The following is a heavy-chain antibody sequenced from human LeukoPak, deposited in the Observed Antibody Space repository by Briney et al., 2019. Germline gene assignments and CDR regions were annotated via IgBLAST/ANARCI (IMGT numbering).Heavy chain of an antibody. J-gene: IGHJ5*02. CDR1: GYTFTSYD. CDR2: MNPNSGNT. D-gene: IGHD2-2*01. V-gene: IGHV1-8*01. Sequence: GASVKVSCKASGYTFTSYDINWVRQATGQGLEWMGWMNPNSGNTGYAQKFQGSVTMTRNTSISTAYMELSSLRSEDTAVYYCARGGPYCSSTSCPRKMRFDPWGQGTLVTVSS. CDR3: ARGGPYCSSTSCPRKMRFDP.